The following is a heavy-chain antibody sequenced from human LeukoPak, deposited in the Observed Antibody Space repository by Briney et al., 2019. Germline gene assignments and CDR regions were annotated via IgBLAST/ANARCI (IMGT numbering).Heavy chain of an antibody. Sequence: SETLSLTCTVSGYSMSSGYYWGWIRQPPERGLEWIGSMYHTGSTYYNPSLKSRVTISVDTSKNQFSLKLSSVTAADTAVYYCASPTAWYYYGSVGIWGQGTLVTVSS. V-gene: IGHV4-38-2*02. J-gene: IGHJ4*02. CDR2: MYHTGST. CDR3: ASPTAWYYYGSVGI. CDR1: GYSMSSGYY. D-gene: IGHD3-10*01.